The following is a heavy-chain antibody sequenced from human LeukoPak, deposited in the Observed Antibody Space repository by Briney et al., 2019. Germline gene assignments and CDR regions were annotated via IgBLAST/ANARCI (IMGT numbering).Heavy chain of an antibody. V-gene: IGHV3-21*01. CDR2: ISSSSSYI. CDR1: GFTFSSYT. CDR3: AREKGVIIHGMDV. Sequence: KPGGSLRLSCAASGFTFSSYTMNWVRQAPGKGLEGASSISSSSSYIYYADSVKGRFTISRDNAKNSLYLQMNSLRAEDTAVYYCAREKGVIIHGMDVWGQGTTVTVSS. D-gene: IGHD3-10*01. J-gene: IGHJ6*02.